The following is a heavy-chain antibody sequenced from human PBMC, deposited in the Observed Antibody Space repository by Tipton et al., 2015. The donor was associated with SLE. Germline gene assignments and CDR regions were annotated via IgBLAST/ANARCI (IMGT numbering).Heavy chain of an antibody. J-gene: IGHJ5*02. CDR2: ISGSGGNT. Sequence: SLRLSCTASGFTFSDYAMSWVRQAPGKGLEWVSTISGSGGNTYYADSVKGRFTISRDNSKNTLYLQMNNLGAEDTAVYYCAKDEKNNWFDPWGQGTLVTVSS. CDR1: GFTFSDYA. CDR3: AKDEKNNWFDP. V-gene: IGHV3-23*01.